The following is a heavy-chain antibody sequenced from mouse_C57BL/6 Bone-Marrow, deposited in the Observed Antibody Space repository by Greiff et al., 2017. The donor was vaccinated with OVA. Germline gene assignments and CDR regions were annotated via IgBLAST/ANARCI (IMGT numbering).Heavy chain of an antibody. CDR3: ARDYGYYDWYFDV. Sequence: EVQVVESGPELVKPGASVKIPCKASGYTFTDYNMDWVKQSHGKSLEWIGDINPNNGGTIYNQKFKGKATLTVDKSSSTAYMELRSLTSEDTAVYYCARDYGYYDWYFDVWGTGTTVTVSS. CDR1: GYTFTDYN. J-gene: IGHJ1*03. V-gene: IGHV1-18*01. CDR2: INPNNGGT. D-gene: IGHD2-3*01.